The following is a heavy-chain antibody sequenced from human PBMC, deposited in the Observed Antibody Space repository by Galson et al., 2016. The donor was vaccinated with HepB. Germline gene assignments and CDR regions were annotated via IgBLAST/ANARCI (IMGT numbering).Heavy chain of an antibody. J-gene: IGHJ4*02. D-gene: IGHD1/OR15-1a*01. Sequence: SVKVSCKVSGYTLSDLSIHWVRQVPGEGLEWMGGFDPDEGEIVYAQKFQGRVTIISDRSTGAASMELRSLKVDDTAVYYCAREAGLEGTAPLYYFDYWGQGTLVTVSS. CDR1: GYTLSDLS. CDR3: AREAGLEGTAPLYYFDY. V-gene: IGHV1-24*01. CDR2: FDPDEGEI.